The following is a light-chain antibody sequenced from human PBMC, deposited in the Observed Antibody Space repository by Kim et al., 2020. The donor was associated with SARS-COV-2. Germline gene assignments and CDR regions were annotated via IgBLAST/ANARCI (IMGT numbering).Light chain of an antibody. Sequence: RVTISCTGRGSNTGAGYVEHWHQQRPVTTPKLLIYGNSNRHSGVPDRFSGSKSGTSASLAITGLQAEDEADYYCQSYDSSLSDVFGTGTKVTVL. CDR1: GSNTGAGYV. J-gene: IGLJ1*01. CDR2: GNS. V-gene: IGLV1-40*01. CDR3: QSYDSSLSDV.